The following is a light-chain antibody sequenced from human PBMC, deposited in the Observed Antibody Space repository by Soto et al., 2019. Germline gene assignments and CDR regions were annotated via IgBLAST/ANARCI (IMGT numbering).Light chain of an antibody. CDR3: QQRSSGWT. CDR1: QSVRSY. Sequence: ENVLTQSPATLSLSPGDRATLSCRASQSVRSYLAWYQQKPGQAPRLLISDASNRATGVPARFSGSGSGTDFTLTISSLEPEEFAVYYCQQRSSGWTFGPGTKVEI. V-gene: IGKV3-11*01. CDR2: DAS. J-gene: IGKJ1*01.